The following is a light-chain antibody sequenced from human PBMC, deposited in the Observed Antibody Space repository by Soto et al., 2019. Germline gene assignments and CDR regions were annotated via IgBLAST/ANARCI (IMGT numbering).Light chain of an antibody. V-gene: IGKV3-11*01. CDR2: DAS. J-gene: IGKJ5*01. CDR1: LSVSVY. CDR3: HQRQYWPPIT. Sequence: VVLTQSPATLSLSPGERATLSCRTSLSVSVYLDWYQQKPGQAPRLLISDASNRATGIPARFSGSGSGTDFTLTITSIEPEDFAVYYCHQRQYWPPITFGQGTRLEFK.